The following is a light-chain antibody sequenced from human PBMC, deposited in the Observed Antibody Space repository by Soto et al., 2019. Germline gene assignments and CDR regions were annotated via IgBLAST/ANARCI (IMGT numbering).Light chain of an antibody. CDR1: QSVSTY. J-gene: IGKJ3*01. CDR3: QQRSNWHPT. CDR2: DAS. Sequence: EIVLTQSPATLSLSPGERATLSCRASQSVSTYLAWYQQKPGQAPRLLIYDASNRAAGIPAKFSGSGSGTDFTLTISSLEPEDFVVYYCQQRSNWHPTFGPGTKVDIK. V-gene: IGKV3-11*01.